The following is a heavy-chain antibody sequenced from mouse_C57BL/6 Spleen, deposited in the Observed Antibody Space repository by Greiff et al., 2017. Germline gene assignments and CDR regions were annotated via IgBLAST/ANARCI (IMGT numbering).Heavy chain of an antibody. J-gene: IGHJ3*01. V-gene: IGHV14-1*01. D-gene: IGHD2-1*01. Sequence: EVQLQQSGAELVRPGASVKLSCTASGFNIKDYYMHWVKQRPEQGLEWIGRIDPEDGDTEYAPKFQGKATMTADTSSNTAYLQLSSLTSEDTAVYYCTLYGNYPAWFAYWGQGTLVTVSA. CDR3: TLYGNYPAWFAY. CDR1: GFNIKDYY. CDR2: IDPEDGDT.